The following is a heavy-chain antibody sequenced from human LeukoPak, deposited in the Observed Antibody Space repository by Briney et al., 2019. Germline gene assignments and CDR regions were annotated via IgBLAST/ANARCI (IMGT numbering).Heavy chain of an antibody. D-gene: IGHD3-22*01. CDR2: ISSSSSYI. CDR1: GFTFSSYS. CDR3: ARLQPGYYYDSSGYNPIDY. V-gene: IGHV3-21*01. J-gene: IGHJ4*02. Sequence: PGGSLRLSCAASGFTFSSYSMNWVRQAPGKGLEWVSSISSSSSYIYYADSVKGRFTISRDNAKNSLYLQMNSLRAEDTAVYYCARLQPGYYYDSSGYNPIDYWGQGTLVTVSS.